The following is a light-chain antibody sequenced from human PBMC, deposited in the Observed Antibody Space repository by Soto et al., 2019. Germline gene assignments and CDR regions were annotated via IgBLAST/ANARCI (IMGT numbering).Light chain of an antibody. J-gene: IGKJ5*01. CDR2: VAS. CDR3: QQYYSNVPIT. CDR1: QNINRY. Sequence: DIQMTQSPSSLSASVGDRVTITCRASQNINRYLNWYQQKPGKAPKVLILVASSLESGVPSRFRGSGSGTDFTLTISCLQSEDFATYYCQQYYSNVPITFGQGTRLEL. V-gene: IGKV1-39*01.